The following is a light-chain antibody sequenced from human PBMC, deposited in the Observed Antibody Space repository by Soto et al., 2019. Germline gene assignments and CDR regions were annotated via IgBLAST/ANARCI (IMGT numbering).Light chain of an antibody. CDR3: QSYDSSLSGNV. CDR1: SSNIGAGYD. J-gene: IGLJ1*01. V-gene: IGLV1-40*01. Sequence: VLTQPPPVSGGPGQRGTISCTGGSSNIGAGYDVHWYQQLPGTAPKLLIYGNSNRPSGVPDRFSGSKSGTSASLAITGLQAEDEADYYCQSYDSSLSGNVFGTGTKVTVL. CDR2: GNS.